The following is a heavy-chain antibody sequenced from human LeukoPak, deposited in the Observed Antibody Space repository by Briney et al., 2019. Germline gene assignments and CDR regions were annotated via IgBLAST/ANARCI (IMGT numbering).Heavy chain of an antibody. CDR1: GYTFTSYY. J-gene: IGHJ4*02. V-gene: IGHV1-46*01. CDR3: ARDGITFGGVFD. CDR2: INPSGGST. D-gene: IGHD3-16*01. Sequence: GASVKVSCKASGYTFTSYYMHWVRQAPGQGLEWMGIINPSGGSTSYTQKFQRRVTMTRDTSTSSVYMELSRLRSEDTAVYYCARDGITFGGVFDWGQGTLVTVSS.